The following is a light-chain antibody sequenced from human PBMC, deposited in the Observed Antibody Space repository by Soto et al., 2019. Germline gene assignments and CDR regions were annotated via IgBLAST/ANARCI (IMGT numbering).Light chain of an antibody. Sequence: EIVLTQSPATLSLSPGERATLSCRARQSVSSYLAWYQQNPGQAPRLLIYDASNRATGIPARFSGSGSGTDFTLPISSLEPEDFAVYYCQQRSNWPPYTFGQGTKLEIK. J-gene: IGKJ2*01. CDR3: QQRSNWPPYT. CDR1: QSVSSY. CDR2: DAS. V-gene: IGKV3-11*01.